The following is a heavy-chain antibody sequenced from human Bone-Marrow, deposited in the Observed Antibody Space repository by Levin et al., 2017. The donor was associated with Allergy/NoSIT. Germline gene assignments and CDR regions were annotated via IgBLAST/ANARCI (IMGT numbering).Heavy chain of an antibody. CDR2: IRNKAKGYAT. Sequence: GGSLRLSCAASGFTFTDSTMHWVRQSSGNELEWVGRIRNKAKGYATAYVASVKGRFTVSRDDSKNTAYLQMNSLKSEDTAVYFCTRSGDLAAFDIWGQGTMVTVTS. V-gene: IGHV3-73*01. D-gene: IGHD3-16*01. CDR3: TRSGDLAAFDI. CDR1: GFTFTDST. J-gene: IGHJ3*02.